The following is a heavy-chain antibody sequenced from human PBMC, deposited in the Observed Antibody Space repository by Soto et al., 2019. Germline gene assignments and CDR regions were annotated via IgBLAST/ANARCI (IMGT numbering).Heavy chain of an antibody. CDR1: GYTFTSYA. V-gene: IGHV1-3*01. D-gene: IGHD3-10*01. Sequence: GASVKVSCKASGYTFTSYAMHWVRQAPGQRLEWMGWINAGNGNTKYAQKFQGRVTMTTDTSTSTAYMELRSLRSDDTAVYYCARALDDMVRGVISGKFDYWGQGTLVTVSS. CDR3: ARALDDMVRGVISGKFDY. J-gene: IGHJ4*02. CDR2: INAGNGNT.